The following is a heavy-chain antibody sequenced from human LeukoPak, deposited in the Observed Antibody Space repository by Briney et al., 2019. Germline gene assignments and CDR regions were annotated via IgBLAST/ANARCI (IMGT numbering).Heavy chain of an antibody. Sequence: GRSLRLSCAASGFTFSISAIHGVRHAPGKGREWVAVIWYDGSNEYYVDSVKGRFTISRDNSKNTLYLQMNSLRAEDTAAYYCAKDTGPSSLSNWFDSWGQGTLVTVSS. CDR2: IWYDGSNE. D-gene: IGHD4-11*01. CDR3: AKDTGPSSLSNWFDS. J-gene: IGHJ5*01. V-gene: IGHV3-33*06. CDR1: GFTFSISA.